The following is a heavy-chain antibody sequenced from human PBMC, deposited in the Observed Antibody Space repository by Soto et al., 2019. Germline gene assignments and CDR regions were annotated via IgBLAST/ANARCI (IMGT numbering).Heavy chain of an antibody. J-gene: IGHJ5*02. V-gene: IGHV4-59*01. CDR3: ARVLGQDDYDFSGLVTNWFDP. CDR2: IYYSGST. CDR1: GGSISSYY. Sequence: PSETLSLTCTVSGGSISSYYWSWIRQPPGKGLEWIGYIYYSGSTNYNPSLKSRVTISVDTSKNQFSLKLSSVTAADTAVYYCARVLGQDDYDFSGLVTNWFDPWGQGTLVTVSS. D-gene: IGHD3-3*01.